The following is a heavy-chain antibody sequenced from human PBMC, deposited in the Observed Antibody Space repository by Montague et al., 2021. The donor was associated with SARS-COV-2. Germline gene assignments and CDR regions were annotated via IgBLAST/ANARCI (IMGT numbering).Heavy chain of an antibody. J-gene: IGHJ4*02. V-gene: IGHV4-31*11. CDR3: ARDVGWYSSSWFDY. CDR1: GGSFSGYY. D-gene: IGHD6-13*01. CDR2: IYYSGST. Sequence: TLSLTCAVYGGSFSGYYWSWIRQHPGKGLEWIGYIYYSGSTYYNPSLKSRVTISVDTSKNQFSLKLSSVTAADTAVYYCARDVGWYSSSWFDYWGQGTLVTVSS.